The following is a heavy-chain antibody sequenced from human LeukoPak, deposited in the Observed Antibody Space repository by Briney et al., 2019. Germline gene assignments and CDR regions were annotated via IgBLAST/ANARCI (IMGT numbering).Heavy chain of an antibody. V-gene: IGHV7-4-1*02. Sequence: ASVKVSCKASGYTFTSYAMNWVRQAPGQGLEWMGWINTNTGNPTYAQGFTGRFVFSLDTSVSTAYLQISSLKAEDTAVYYCARDLTEPYYYGSGSQNYWGQGTLVTVSS. CDR2: INTNTGNP. D-gene: IGHD3-10*01. CDR1: GYTFTSYA. J-gene: IGHJ4*02. CDR3: ARDLTEPYYYGSGSQNY.